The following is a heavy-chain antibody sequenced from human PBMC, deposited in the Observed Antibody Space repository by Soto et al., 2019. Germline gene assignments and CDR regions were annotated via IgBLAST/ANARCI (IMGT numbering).Heavy chain of an antibody. J-gene: IGHJ4*02. CDR3: ARDRWILDY. D-gene: IGHD5-18*01. Sequence: GGSLRLSCAASGFTFSSYAMSWVRQAPGKGLEWVSAISGSGGSTYYADSVKGRFTISRDNAKNSLYLQMNSLRAEDTAVYYCARDRWILDYWGQGTLVTVSS. CDR2: ISGSGGST. V-gene: IGHV3-23*01. CDR1: GFTFSSYA.